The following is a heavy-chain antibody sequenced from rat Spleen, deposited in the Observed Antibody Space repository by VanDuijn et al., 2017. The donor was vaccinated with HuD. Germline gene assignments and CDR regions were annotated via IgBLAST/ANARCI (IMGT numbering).Heavy chain of an antibody. CDR1: GFTFDDFY. CDR2: INYDGSST. CDR3: VREELGVRD. Sequence: EVQLVESGGGLVQPGRSLKLSCAASGFTFDDFYMAWVRQAPTKGLEWVASINYDGSSTYYRDSVRGRFTISRDNAQNTLYLQMSKLGSEDTAIYYCVREELGVRDWGQGVMVTVSS. J-gene: IGHJ2*01. D-gene: IGHD4-3*01. V-gene: IGHV5-7*01.